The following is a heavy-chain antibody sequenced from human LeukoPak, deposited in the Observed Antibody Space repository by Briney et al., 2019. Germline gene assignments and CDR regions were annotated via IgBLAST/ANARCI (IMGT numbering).Heavy chain of an antibody. D-gene: IGHD5-24*01. CDR3: ARNPLDMATTGDAFDI. CDR1: GFTFSSYA. J-gene: IGHJ3*02. CDR2: ISYDGSNK. Sequence: PGRSLRLSCAASGFTFSSYAMHWVRQAPGKGLEWVAVISYDGSNKYYADSVKGRFTISRDNSKNTLYLQMNSLRAEDTAVYYCARNPLDMATTGDAFDIWGQGTKVTVSS. V-gene: IGHV3-30-3*01.